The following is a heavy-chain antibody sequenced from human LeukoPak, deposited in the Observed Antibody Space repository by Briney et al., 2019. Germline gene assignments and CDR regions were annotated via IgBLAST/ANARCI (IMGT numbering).Heavy chain of an antibody. J-gene: IGHJ6*03. CDR3: ARRNMERRHYHYYYMDV. D-gene: IGHD1-1*01. CDR2: IHPGGGST. CDR1: GYTFTNYY. V-gene: IGHV1-46*01. Sequence: ASVKVFCKASGYTFTNYYMHWVRQAPGQGLEWMGIIHPGGGSTNYPQKFQGRVTTTRDTSTSTIYMELSSLRSEDTAVYYCARRNMERRHYHYYYMDVWGKGTTVTVSS.